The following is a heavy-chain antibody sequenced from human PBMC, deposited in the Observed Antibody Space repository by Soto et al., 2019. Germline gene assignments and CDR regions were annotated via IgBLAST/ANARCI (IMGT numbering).Heavy chain of an antibody. V-gene: IGHV1-69*06. CDR2: IIPIFGTA. CDR1: GGTFSSYA. CDR3: ASWAPSRLDAFDI. J-gene: IGHJ3*02. D-gene: IGHD3-16*01. Sequence: GASVKVSCKASGGTFSSYAISWVRQAPGQGLEWMGGIIPIFGTANYAQKFQGRVTITADKSTSTAYMELSSLRYEDTAVYYCASWAPSRLDAFDIWGQGTMVTVSS.